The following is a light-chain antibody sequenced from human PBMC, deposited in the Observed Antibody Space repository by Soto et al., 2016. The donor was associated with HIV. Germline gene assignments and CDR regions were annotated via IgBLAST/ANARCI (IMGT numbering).Light chain of an antibody. CDR1: QGISNS. CDR3: QQYYSMPLT. Sequence: DIQMTQSPSSLSASVGDRVTITCRASQGISNSLAWYQQKAGKAPKLLLYAASRLEGGVPSRFSGSGSGTDYTLTITSLQPEDFATYYCQQYYSMPLTFGGGAKVEIK. V-gene: IGKV1-NL1*01. J-gene: IGKJ4*01. CDR2: AAS.